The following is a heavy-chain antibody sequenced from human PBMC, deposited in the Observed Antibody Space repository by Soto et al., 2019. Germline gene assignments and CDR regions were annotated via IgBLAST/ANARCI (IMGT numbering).Heavy chain of an antibody. CDR3: ARIDRNWNEERGLGLDV. Sequence: QVSLKESGPVLVKPTETLTLTCTVSGFSLTNARMVVTWIRQPPGKALEWLAHIFSNDEKLYSTSLQSRLTISKDTSKSQVVLTLTNVHPVDTATDYCARIDRNWNEERGLGLDVWGQGTTVTVSS. J-gene: IGHJ6*02. V-gene: IGHV2-26*01. CDR1: GFSLTNARMV. CDR2: IFSNDEK. D-gene: IGHD1-1*01.